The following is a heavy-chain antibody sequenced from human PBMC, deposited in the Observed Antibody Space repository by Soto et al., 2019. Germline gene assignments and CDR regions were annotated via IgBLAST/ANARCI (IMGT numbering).Heavy chain of an antibody. J-gene: IGHJ6*03. CDR1: GFTFSSYA. V-gene: IGHV3-23*01. CDR3: AKGVVVVPSAMSMGV. Sequence: QLWESGGGLVQPGGSLRLSCAASGFTFSSYAMSWVRQAPGKGLEWVSGISGSGGTTYYADSVKGRFTISRDNSKNSLYLQMSRLRAEDTAVYYCAKGVVVVPSAMSMGVWGKGTTVNVPS. D-gene: IGHD2-2*01. CDR2: ISGSGGTT.